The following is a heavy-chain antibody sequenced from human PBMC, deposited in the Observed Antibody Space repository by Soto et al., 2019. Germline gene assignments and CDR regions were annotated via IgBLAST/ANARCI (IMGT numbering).Heavy chain of an antibody. CDR2: IIPIFGTA. CDR3: ATWSAVISPAQDWFDP. J-gene: IGHJ5*02. D-gene: IGHD3-3*01. Sequence: SVKVSCKASGGTFSSYAISWVRQAPGQGLEWMGGIIPIFGTANYAQKFQGRVTITADESTSTAYMELSSLRSEDTAVYYCATWSAVISPAQDWFDPWGQGTLVTVSS. V-gene: IGHV1-69*13. CDR1: GGTFSSYA.